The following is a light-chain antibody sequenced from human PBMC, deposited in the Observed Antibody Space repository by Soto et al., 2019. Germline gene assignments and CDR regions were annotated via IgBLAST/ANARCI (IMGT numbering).Light chain of an antibody. CDR1: SSVVGSYNL. CDR2: EDN. J-gene: IGLJ2*01. CDR3: CAFVRSNALL. Sequence: QSALTQPASVSGSPGQSITISCTGTSSVVGSYNLVSWYQHHPGKAPKFIIYEDNKRPSGVSNRFSGSKSGNTASLTISGLQAEDEADYYCCAFVRSNALLFGGGTKVTVL. V-gene: IGLV2-23*01.